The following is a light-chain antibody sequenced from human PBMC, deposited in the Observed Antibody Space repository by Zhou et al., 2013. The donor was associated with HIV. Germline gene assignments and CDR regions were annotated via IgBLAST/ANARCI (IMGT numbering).Light chain of an antibody. J-gene: IGKJ4*01. V-gene: IGKV1-NL1*01. CDR3: QHYNTN. Sequence: DIQLTQSPSSLSASVGDRVTITCRATQDIRNSVAWYQQKPGKAPQVLLFATSKLESGVPSRFSGSGSGTTYTLTISSLQPDDFATYYCQHYNTNFGGGTKVEIK. CDR2: ATS. CDR1: QDIRNS.